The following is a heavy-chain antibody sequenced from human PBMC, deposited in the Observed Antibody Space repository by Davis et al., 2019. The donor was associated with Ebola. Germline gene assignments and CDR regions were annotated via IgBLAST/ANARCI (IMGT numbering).Heavy chain of an antibody. Sequence: PGGSLRLSCAASGFTFSRYWMHWVRQAPGKGLVWVSRIDLDGSSTSYADSVKGQFTISRDNAKNTLYLQMNSLRAEDTAVYYCANWNYQYGMDVWGKGTTVTVSS. CDR1: GFTFSRYW. V-gene: IGHV3-74*01. J-gene: IGHJ6*04. D-gene: IGHD1-1*01. CDR2: IDLDGSST. CDR3: ANWNYQYGMDV.